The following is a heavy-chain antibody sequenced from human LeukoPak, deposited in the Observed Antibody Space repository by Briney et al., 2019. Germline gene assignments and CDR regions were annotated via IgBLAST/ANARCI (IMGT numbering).Heavy chain of an antibody. V-gene: IGHV3-23*01. CDR2: ISGSGGST. D-gene: IGHD6-19*01. CDR1: GFTFSSYA. J-gene: IGHJ3*02. CDR3: AKDRQWLVFGAFDI. Sequence: GGSLRLSCAASGFTFSSYAMSWVRQAPGKGLEWVSAISGSGGSTYYADSVKGRFTISRDNSKNTLYPQMNSLRAEDTAIYYCAKDRQWLVFGAFDIWGQGTMVTVSS.